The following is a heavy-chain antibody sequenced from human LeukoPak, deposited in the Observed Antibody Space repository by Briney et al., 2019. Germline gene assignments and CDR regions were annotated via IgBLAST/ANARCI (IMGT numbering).Heavy chain of an antibody. J-gene: IGHJ4*02. D-gene: IGHD2-15*01. CDR3: ARGHMGYCSGGSCYPPDY. CDR1: GGSFSGYY. CDR2: INHSGST. V-gene: IGHV4-34*01. Sequence: PSETLSLTCAVYGGSFSGYYWSWIRQPPGKGLEWIGEINHSGSTNYNPSLKSRVTVSVDTSKNQFSLKLSSVTAADTAAYYCARGHMGYCSGGSCYPPDYWGQGTLVTVSS.